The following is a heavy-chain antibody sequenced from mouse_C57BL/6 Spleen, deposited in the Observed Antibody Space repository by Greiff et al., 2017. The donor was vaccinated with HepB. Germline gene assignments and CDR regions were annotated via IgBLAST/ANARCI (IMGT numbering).Heavy chain of an antibody. CDR1: GFTFSSYG. D-gene: IGHD4-1*01. V-gene: IGHV5-6*01. CDR2: ISSGGSYT. Sequence: EVKVVESGGDLVKPGGSLKLSCAASGFTFSSYGMSWVRQTPDKRLEWVATISSGGSYTYYPDSVKGRFTISRDNAKNTLYLQMSSLKSEDTAMYYCARETNWDGRNYFDYWGQGTTLTVSS. CDR3: ARETNWDGRNYFDY. J-gene: IGHJ2*01.